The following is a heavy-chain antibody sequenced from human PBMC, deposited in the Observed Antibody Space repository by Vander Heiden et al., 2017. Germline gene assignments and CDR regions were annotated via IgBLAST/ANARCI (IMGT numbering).Heavy chain of an antibody. CDR3: ARSGSGIHDY. Sequence: QLQLQESGPGLVKPSETLSLTCTVSGGSISSSSYYWGWIRQPPGKGLDGIGSIYYSGSTYYNPSLKSRVTISVDTSKNQFSLKLSSVTAADTAVYYCARSGSGIHDYWGQGTLVTVSS. J-gene: IGHJ4*02. D-gene: IGHD3-10*01. CDR2: IYYSGST. V-gene: IGHV4-39*01. CDR1: GGSISSSSYY.